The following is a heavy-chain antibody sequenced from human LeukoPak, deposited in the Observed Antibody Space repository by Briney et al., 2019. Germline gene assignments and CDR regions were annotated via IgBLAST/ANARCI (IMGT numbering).Heavy chain of an antibody. CDR2: ISGYNGNT. CDR1: GYTFINYG. CDR3: ARVGPHRRNNGDYCYFDF. Sequence: ASVKVSCKTSGYTFINYGISWVRQAPGQGLEWMGWISGYNGNTNYAQKFQGRVAMTADTSTSIAFMELRSLRSDDTAVYYCARVGPHRRNNGDYCYFDFWGPGTLVTVSS. D-gene: IGHD1-26*01. J-gene: IGHJ4*02. V-gene: IGHV1-18*01.